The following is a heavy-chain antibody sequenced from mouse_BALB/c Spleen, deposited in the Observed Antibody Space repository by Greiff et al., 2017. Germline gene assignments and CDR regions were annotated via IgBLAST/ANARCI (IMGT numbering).Heavy chain of an antibody. V-gene: IGHV5-4*02. CDR1: GFTFSDYY. CDR2: ISDGGSYT. Sequence: EVQLVESGGGLVKPGGSLKLSCAASGFTFSDYYMYWVRQTPEKRLEWVATISDGGSYTYYPDSVKGRFTISRDNAKNNLYLQMSSLKSEDTAMYYCARDRGYGNYYAMDYWGQGTSVTVSS. CDR3: ARDRGYGNYYAMDY. D-gene: IGHD2-10*02. J-gene: IGHJ4*01.